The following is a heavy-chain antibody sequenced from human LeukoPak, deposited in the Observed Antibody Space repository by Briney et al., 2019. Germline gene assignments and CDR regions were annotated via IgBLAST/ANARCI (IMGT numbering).Heavy chain of an antibody. CDR1: GYTLSSYY. D-gene: IGHD6-13*01. Sequence: ASVKVSCKASGYTLSSYYMHWIRQAPGQGLEWMGLINPSGSITTYAQKFQGRVTVTRDTSTSTVYMELRSLRSEDTVVYYCAREPTLAALTVDNWFAPWGQGTLVTVSS. J-gene: IGHJ5*02. CDR2: INPSGSIT. CDR3: AREPTLAALTVDNWFAP. V-gene: IGHV1-46*01.